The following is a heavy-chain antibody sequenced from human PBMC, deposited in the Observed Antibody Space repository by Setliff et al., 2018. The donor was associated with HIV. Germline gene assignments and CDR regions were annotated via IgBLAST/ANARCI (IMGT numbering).Heavy chain of an antibody. V-gene: IGHV4-61*02. CDR2: IYTSGDT. CDR1: GASLNSGSYF. CDR3: AREAEQDYDVVTETLVEGAYIQF. J-gene: IGHJ1*01. Sequence: SETLSLTCTVSGASLNSGSYFWSWVRQPAGKGLEWIGRIYTSGDTNYNPSLKSRVTISMGTSKKQFSLKLRSVTAADTAVYYCAREAEQDYDVVTETLVEGAYIQFWGQGSLVTSPQ. D-gene: IGHD3-9*01.